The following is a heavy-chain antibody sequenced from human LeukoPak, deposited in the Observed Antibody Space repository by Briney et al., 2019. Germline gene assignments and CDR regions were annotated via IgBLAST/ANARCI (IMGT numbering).Heavy chain of an antibody. D-gene: IGHD3-3*01. Sequence: PGGSLRLSCAASGFTFSSYAMSWVRQAPGKGLEWVSAISGSGGSTYYADSVKGRFTISRDNSKNTLYLQMNSLRAEDTAVYYCAKDRYDFWSGYYPLYYYYGMDVWGQGTTVTVSS. CDR3: AKDRYDFWSGYYPLYYYYGMDV. V-gene: IGHV3-23*01. J-gene: IGHJ6*02. CDR1: GFTFSSYA. CDR2: ISGSGGST.